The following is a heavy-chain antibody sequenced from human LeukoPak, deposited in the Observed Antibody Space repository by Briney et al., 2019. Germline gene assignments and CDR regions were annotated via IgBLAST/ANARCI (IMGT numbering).Heavy chain of an antibody. V-gene: IGHV1-18*04. CDR2: ISAYNGNT. Sequence: ASVKVSCKASGYTFTGYYMHWVRQAPGQGLEWMGWISAYNGNTNYAQKLQGRVTMTTDTSTSTAYMELRSLRSDDTAVYYCARDNCSGGSCYSEWGQGTLVAVSS. CDR1: GYTFTGYY. CDR3: ARDNCSGGSCYSE. J-gene: IGHJ4*02. D-gene: IGHD2-15*01.